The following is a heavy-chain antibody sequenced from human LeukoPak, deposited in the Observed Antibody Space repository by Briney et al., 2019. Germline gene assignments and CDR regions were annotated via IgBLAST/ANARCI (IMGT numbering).Heavy chain of an antibody. CDR3: ARRGSSSFAPDDY. V-gene: IGHV3-23*01. Sequence: PGGSLRLSCAASGFTFSSYAMSWVRQAPGKGLEWVSAISGSGGSTYYADSVKGRFTISRDNSKNTLYPQMNSLRAEDTAVYYCARRGSSSFAPDDYWGQGTLVTVSS. CDR1: GFTFSSYA. CDR2: ISGSGGST. J-gene: IGHJ4*02. D-gene: IGHD6-6*01.